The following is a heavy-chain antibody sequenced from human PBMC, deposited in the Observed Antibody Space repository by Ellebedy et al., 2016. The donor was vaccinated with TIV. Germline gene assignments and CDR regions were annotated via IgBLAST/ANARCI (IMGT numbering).Heavy chain of an antibody. V-gene: IGHV4-30-2*06. J-gene: IGHJ2*01. CDR3: ARGLYNWYFDL. Sequence: MPSETLSLTCAVSGGSIGSGGHSWTWIRQSPGKGLEWIGYIFHDGDAYYNASPKSRLTISLDRSKNQFSLKLTSVTAADTAVYYCARGLYNWYFDLWGRGTLVTVSS. CDR2: IFHDGDA. D-gene: IGHD2-15*01. CDR1: GGSIGSGGHS.